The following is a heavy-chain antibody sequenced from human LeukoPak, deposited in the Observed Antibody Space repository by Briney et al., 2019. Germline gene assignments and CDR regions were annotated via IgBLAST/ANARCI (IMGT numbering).Heavy chain of an antibody. J-gene: IGHJ4*02. CDR1: GFTFSNCA. D-gene: IGHD2-2*01. Sequence: GGSLRLSCATSGFTFSNCAMSWVRQAPGKGLEWVSAISTDGRSTYYADSVKGRFTIFRDSSKSRLFLQVDSLTAEDTAVYYCAKGSSASRPYYFDHWGQGTLVTVSS. CDR2: ISTDGRST. V-gene: IGHV3-23*01. CDR3: AKGSSASRPYYFDH.